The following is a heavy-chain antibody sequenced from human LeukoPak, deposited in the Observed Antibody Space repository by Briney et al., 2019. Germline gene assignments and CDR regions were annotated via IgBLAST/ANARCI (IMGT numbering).Heavy chain of an antibody. Sequence: ASVKVSCKASGGTFSSYAISWVRQAPGQGLEWMGGIIPIFGTANYAQKFQGRVTITADKSTSTAYTELSSLRSEDTVVYYCARGPSIAAAGDNWFDPWGQGTLVTVSS. D-gene: IGHD6-13*01. CDR3: ARGPSIAAAGDNWFDP. J-gene: IGHJ5*02. CDR1: GGTFSSYA. V-gene: IGHV1-69*06. CDR2: IIPIFGTA.